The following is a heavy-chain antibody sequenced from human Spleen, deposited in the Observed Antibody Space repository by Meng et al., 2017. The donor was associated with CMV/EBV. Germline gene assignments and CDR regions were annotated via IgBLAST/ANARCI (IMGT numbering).Heavy chain of an antibody. D-gene: IGHD3-3*01. V-gene: IGHV4-61*01. Sequence: SETLSLTCTVSGGSVSSGSDDWSWIRQPPGKGLEWIGYIYYSGSTNYNPSLKRRVTISVDTSKNPCSLKLSSVTAADTAVYYCARGRDFGVVTPAYWGQGTLVTVSS. CDR1: GGSVSSGSDD. J-gene: IGHJ4*02. CDR3: ARGRDFGVVTPAY. CDR2: IYYSGST.